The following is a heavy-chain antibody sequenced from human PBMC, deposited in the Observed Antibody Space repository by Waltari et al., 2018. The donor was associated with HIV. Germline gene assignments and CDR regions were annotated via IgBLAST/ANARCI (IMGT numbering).Heavy chain of an antibody. CDR3: AKDGARGRDEIFDS. D-gene: IGHD1-26*01. CDR1: GVNLSIYD. J-gene: IGHJ3*01. Sequence: QVHLVESGGAVVQPGGSLSLSCTASGVNLSIYDIHWVRQAPGKGLEWVAGVRYDGSHDYYGDSVKSLFTISRENSKNAIFLEMTILRLEDTAKYYCAKDGARGRDEIFDSWGQGTLVTV. CDR2: VRYDGSHD. V-gene: IGHV3-30*02.